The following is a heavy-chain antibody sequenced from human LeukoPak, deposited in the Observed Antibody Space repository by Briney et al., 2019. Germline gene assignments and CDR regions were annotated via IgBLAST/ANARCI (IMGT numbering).Heavy chain of an antibody. CDR2: INPNSGGT. Sequence: ASVKVSCKASGYTFTGYYMHWVRQAPGQGLEWMGWINPNSGGTNYQGRVTMARDTSISTAYMELSRLRSDDTAVYYCARDRGASAVWFDPWGQGTLVTVSS. J-gene: IGHJ5*02. CDR3: ARDRGASAVWFDP. CDR1: GYTFTGYY. D-gene: IGHD3-10*01. V-gene: IGHV1-2*02.